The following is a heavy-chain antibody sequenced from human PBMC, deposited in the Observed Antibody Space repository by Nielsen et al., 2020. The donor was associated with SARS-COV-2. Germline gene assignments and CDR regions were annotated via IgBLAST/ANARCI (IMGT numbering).Heavy chain of an antibody. CDR1: GFTFSSYA. D-gene: IGHD3-10*01. CDR2: ISGSGGST. Sequence: GGSLRLSCAASGFTFSSYAMSWVRQAPGKGLEWVSIISGSGGSTYYADSVKGRFTISRDNSKKMLYLQMNSLRAEDTAVYYCATIWLGELLGYFDLWGRGTLVTVSS. V-gene: IGHV3-23*01. CDR3: ATIWLGELLGYFDL. J-gene: IGHJ2*01.